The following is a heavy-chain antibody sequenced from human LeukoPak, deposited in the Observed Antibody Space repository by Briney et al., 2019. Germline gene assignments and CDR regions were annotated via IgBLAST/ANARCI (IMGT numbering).Heavy chain of an antibody. V-gene: IGHV1-18*01. Sequence: ASVKVSCKASGYTSTSYGISWVRQAPGQGLEWMGWISAYNGNTNYAQKLQGRVTMTTDTSTSTAYMELRSLRSDDTAVYYCARVYYDSSGSPSDYWGQGTLVTVSS. CDR1: GYTSTSYG. J-gene: IGHJ4*02. CDR3: ARVYYDSSGSPSDY. D-gene: IGHD3-22*01. CDR2: ISAYNGNT.